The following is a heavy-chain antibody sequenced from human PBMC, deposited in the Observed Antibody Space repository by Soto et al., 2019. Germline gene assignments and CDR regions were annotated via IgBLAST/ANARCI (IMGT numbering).Heavy chain of an antibody. J-gene: IGHJ6*02. D-gene: IGHD6-25*01. V-gene: IGHV3-30*18. CDR2: ISYDGSNK. Sequence: QVQLVESGGGVVQPGRSLRLSCAASGFTFSSYGMHWVRQAPGKGLEWVAVISYDGSNKYYADSVKGRFTISRDNSKNTLYLQMNSLSAEDTAVYYCAKDRVRSDGYYYYGMDVWGQGTTVTVSS. CDR1: GFTFSSYG. CDR3: AKDRVRSDGYYYYGMDV.